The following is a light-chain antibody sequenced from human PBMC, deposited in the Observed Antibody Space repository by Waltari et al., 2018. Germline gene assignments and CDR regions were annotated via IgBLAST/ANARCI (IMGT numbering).Light chain of an antibody. CDR2: DTT. Sequence: QAVVTQEPSLTVSPGGTVTPTCGSSTGAVTSGHSPYWFQQKPGQAPRTLSYDTTNKHSWTPARFSGSLLGGKAALTLSGAQPEDEAEYYCLLSYSGAWVFGGGTKLTVL. CDR1: TGAVTSGHS. CDR3: LLSYSGAWV. V-gene: IGLV7-46*01. J-gene: IGLJ3*02.